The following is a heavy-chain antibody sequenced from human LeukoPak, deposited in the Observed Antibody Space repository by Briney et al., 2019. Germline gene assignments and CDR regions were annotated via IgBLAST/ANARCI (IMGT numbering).Heavy chain of an antibody. Sequence: QAGGSLRLSCVASGFTFSNYWMHWVRQAPGKGLEWVGRIKRKTDGGTTDYAAPVKGRFSISRDDSKNTLYLQMNSLKTEDTAVYYCTTLGAFDYWGLGTLVTVSS. CDR3: TTLGAFDY. CDR1: GFTFSNYW. J-gene: IGHJ4*02. V-gene: IGHV3-15*01. D-gene: IGHD4/OR15-4a*01. CDR2: IKRKTDGGTT.